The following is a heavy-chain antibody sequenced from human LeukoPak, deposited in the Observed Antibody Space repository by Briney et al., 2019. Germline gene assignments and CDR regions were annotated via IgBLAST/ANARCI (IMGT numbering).Heavy chain of an antibody. D-gene: IGHD5-18*01. J-gene: IGHJ4*02. V-gene: IGHV3-74*01. CDR2: INRDGSGI. Sequence: GGSLRLSCAASGFTFSTYWMHWVRQAPGKGLVWISRINRDGSGITYADSVKGRFTISRDSAKSILYLQMNSLRAEDTAVYYCANTGYNYEFDYWGLGTLVAVSS. CDR1: GFTFSTYW. CDR3: ANTGYNYEFDY.